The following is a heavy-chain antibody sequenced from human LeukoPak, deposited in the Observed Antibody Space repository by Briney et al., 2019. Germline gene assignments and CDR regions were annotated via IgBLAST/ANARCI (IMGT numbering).Heavy chain of an antibody. V-gene: IGHV3-23*01. CDR2: ISGSGGST. D-gene: IGHD2-15*01. J-gene: IGHJ4*02. Sequence: GGSLRLSCAASGFTFSSYAMSWVRQAPGKGLEWVSAISGSGGSTYYADSVKGRFTISRDNSKNTLYLQMNSLRAEDTAVYYCAKEKRYCSGGSCHYAPYYFDYWGQGTLVTVSS. CDR3: AKEKRYCSGGSCHYAPYYFDY. CDR1: GFTFSSYA.